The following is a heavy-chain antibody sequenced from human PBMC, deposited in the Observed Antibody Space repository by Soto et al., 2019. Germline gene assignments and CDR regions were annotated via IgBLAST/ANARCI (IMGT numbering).Heavy chain of an antibody. Sequence: QLQLQESGPGLVKPSETLSLTCTVSGGSISPSSYYWGWIRQPPGKGLEWIGSIYYGGSTYYNPSLKSRVTISVDTSKNQFSLKLTSVTAADTAVYYCARYGDYNFPRNDYWGQGTLVTVSS. CDR1: GGSISPSSYY. D-gene: IGHD4-17*01. CDR3: ARYGDYNFPRNDY. J-gene: IGHJ4*02. V-gene: IGHV4-39*01. CDR2: IYYGGST.